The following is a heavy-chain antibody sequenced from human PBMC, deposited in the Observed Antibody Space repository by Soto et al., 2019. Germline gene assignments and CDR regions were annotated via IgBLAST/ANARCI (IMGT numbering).Heavy chain of an antibody. D-gene: IGHD3-16*01. J-gene: IGHJ4*02. CDR1: GGSVSSGSYY. V-gene: IGHV4-61*01. CDR3: ARERDGVDY. Sequence: VQLQESGPGLVKPSETLSLTCTGSGGSVSSGSYYWSWIRQPPGKGLEWIGYLYYSGSTNYNPSHKSRVTISVDTSKNQYSLKLSSVPAADTAVYYCARERDGVDYWGQGTLVTVSS. CDR2: LYYSGST.